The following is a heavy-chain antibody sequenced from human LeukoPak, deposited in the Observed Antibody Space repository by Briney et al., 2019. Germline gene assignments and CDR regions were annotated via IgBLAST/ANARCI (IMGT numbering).Heavy chain of an antibody. J-gene: IGHJ5*02. Sequence: ASVKVSCKVSGYTLTELSMHWVRQAPGKGLEWMGGFDPEDGETIYAQKFQGRVTMTEDTSTDTAYMELSSLRSEDTAVYCCATGVAAAGTQKNHNWFDPWGQGTLVTVSS. CDR3: ATGVAAAGTQKNHNWFDP. CDR2: FDPEDGET. D-gene: IGHD6-13*01. V-gene: IGHV1-24*01. CDR1: GYTLTELS.